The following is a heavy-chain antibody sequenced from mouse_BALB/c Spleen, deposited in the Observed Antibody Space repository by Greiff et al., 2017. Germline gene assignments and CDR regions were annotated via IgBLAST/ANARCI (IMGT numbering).Heavy chain of an antibody. CDR2: ISYSGST. CDR1: GYSITSDYA. V-gene: IGHV3-2*02. D-gene: IGHD2-4*01. Sequence: VQLQQSGPGLVKPSQSLSLTCTVTGYSITSDYAWNWIRQFPGNKLEWMGYISYSGSTSYNPSLKSRISITRDTSKNQFFLQLNSVTTEDTATYYCARGMITTYAYWGQGTLVTVSA. CDR3: ARGMITTYAY. J-gene: IGHJ3*01.